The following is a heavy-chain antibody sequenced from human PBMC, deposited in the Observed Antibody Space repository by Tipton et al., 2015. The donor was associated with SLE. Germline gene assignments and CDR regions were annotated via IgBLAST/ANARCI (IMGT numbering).Heavy chain of an antibody. J-gene: IGHJ6*03. V-gene: IGHV4-4*07. D-gene: IGHD4-11*01. CDR2: IYTGESLSGGS. CDR3: AKWEAYSTFYLDV. Sequence: TLSLTCTVSGDSISTHYWSWIRQPAGKGLEWIGRIYTGESLSGGSNYNPSLRSRVTMSLDTSKNQFSLKMTSVTAADTAVYYCAKWEAYSTFYLDVWGKGTTVTVSS. CDR1: GDSISTHY.